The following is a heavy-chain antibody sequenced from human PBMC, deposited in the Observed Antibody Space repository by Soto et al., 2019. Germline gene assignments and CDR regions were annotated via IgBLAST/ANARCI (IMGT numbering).Heavy chain of an antibody. CDR3: ARDKGVGRQDYFDY. V-gene: IGHV1-69*01. CDR1: GGTLRSHA. D-gene: IGHD3-3*01. CDR2: IIPIFGSP. Sequence: VKISCKPSGGTLRSHAINWVRQAPGQGLEWMRGIIPIFGSPNYAQKFQGRVTITADESTSTAYMELSSLRSEDTAVYYCARDKGVGRQDYFDYWGQGTLVTVSS. J-gene: IGHJ4*02.